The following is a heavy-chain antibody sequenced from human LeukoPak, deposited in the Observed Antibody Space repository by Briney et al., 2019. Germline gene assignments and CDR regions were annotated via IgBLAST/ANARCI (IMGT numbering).Heavy chain of an antibody. Sequence: PGGSLRLSCAASGFTFSSYCMSCVRQAPGKGLEWVANIKQDGSEKYYVDSVKGRFTISRDNAKNSLYLQMNSLRAEDTAVYYCASSSGSYLYYFDYWGQGTLVTVSS. CDR2: IKQDGSEK. CDR1: GFTFSSYC. J-gene: IGHJ4*02. D-gene: IGHD1-26*01. CDR3: ASSSGSYLYYFDY. V-gene: IGHV3-7*01.